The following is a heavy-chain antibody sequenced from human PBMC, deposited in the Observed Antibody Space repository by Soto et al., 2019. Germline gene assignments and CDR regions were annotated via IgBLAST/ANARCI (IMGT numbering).Heavy chain of an antibody. CDR3: ARVPRFDTWYFDY. Sequence: QVQLVESGGGVVQPGRSLRLSCAASGFSVNTHVIHWLRQAPGKGLEWVAVLWYDGSREYYADPVKGRSTISRDNSKNMMYLQMDNLRVEDTAVYYCARVPRFDTWYFDYWGQGTLATVSS. CDR1: GFSVNTHV. D-gene: IGHD2-2*02. CDR2: LWYDGSRE. V-gene: IGHV3-33*01. J-gene: IGHJ4*02.